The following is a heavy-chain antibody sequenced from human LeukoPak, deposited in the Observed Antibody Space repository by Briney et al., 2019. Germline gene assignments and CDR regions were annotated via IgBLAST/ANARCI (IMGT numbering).Heavy chain of an antibody. CDR2: ISDDGSKK. D-gene: IGHD6-19*01. CDR3: ARGGWGNDAFDI. CDR1: GFSFNTFA. Sequence: GGSLRLSCAASGFSFNTFAMHWVRQAPDKGLEWVAVISDDGSKKYHADSVKGRFTISRDNSENTLYLQMKSLRHEDTAVYYCARGGWGNDAFDIWGQGTMVTVSS. J-gene: IGHJ3*02. V-gene: IGHV3-30*04.